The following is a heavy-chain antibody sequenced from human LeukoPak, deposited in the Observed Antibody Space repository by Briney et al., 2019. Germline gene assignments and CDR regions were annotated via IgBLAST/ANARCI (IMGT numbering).Heavy chain of an antibody. V-gene: IGHV1-18*01. Sequence: ASVKVSCKASGYTFTNYGISWVRQAPGQGLEWMGWISAYNGNTNYAQKLQGRVTMTTDTSTSTAYMELRSLRSDDTAVYYCARDFVGGALPGPPDYWGQGTLVTVSS. CDR1: GYTFTNYG. J-gene: IGHJ4*02. D-gene: IGHD1-26*01. CDR2: ISAYNGNT. CDR3: ARDFVGGALPGPPDY.